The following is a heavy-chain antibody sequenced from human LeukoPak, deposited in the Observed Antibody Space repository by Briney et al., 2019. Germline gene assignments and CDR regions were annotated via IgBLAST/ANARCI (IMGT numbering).Heavy chain of an antibody. CDR2: ISGSGGST. CDR1: GFTFSSYV. J-gene: IGHJ4*02. Sequence: GGSLRLSCAASGFTFSSYVMSWVRQAPGKGLEWVSVISGSGGSTYYADYVKGRFTISRDNSKNTLFLQMNSRRADDTAVYYCAKVNGAKVGGGYFDYWGQGTLVTVSS. V-gene: IGHV3-23*01. D-gene: IGHD3-10*01. CDR3: AKVNGAKVGGGYFDY.